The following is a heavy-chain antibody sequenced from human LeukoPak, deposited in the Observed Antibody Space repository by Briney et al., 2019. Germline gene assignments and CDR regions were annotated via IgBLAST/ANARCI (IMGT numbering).Heavy chain of an antibody. J-gene: IGHJ6*02. V-gene: IGHV4-59*01. CDR2: VHHTGSA. CDR1: GISLSTYY. CDR3: ARDSWDYIAMDV. Sequence: PSETLSLTCTVSGISLSTYYWSWVRQPPGKGLEWIGYVHHTGSADYNPSLKSRVTISLDMSKSQFPLKLTSATAADTAVYYCARDSWDYIAMDVWGPGTTVTVSS. D-gene: IGHD4/OR15-4a*01.